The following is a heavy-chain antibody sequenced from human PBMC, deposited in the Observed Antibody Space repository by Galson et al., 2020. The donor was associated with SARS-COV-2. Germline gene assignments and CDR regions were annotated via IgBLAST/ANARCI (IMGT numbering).Heavy chain of an antibody. V-gene: IGHV3-33*06. J-gene: IGHJ4*02. D-gene: IGHD3-10*01. Sequence: QLGESLKISCAASGFTFSSYGMHWVRQAPGKGLEWVAVIWYDGSNKYYADSVKGRFTISRDNSKNTLYLQMNSLRAEDTAVYYCAKESYGSGSYYSPYFDYWGQGTLVTVSS. CDR1: GFTFSSYG. CDR3: AKESYGSGSYYSPYFDY. CDR2: IWYDGSNK.